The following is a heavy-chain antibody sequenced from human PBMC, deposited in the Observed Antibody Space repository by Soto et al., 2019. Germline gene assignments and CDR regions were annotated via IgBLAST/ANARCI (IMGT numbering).Heavy chain of an antibody. CDR2: IYYSGST. CDR3: ARDTGYCSSTSRSNIAWFDP. Sequence: SETLSLTCTVSGGSISSYYWSWIRQPPGKGLEWIGYIYYSGSTNYNPSLKSRVTISVDTSKNQFSLKLSSVTAADTAVYYCARDTGYCSSTSRSNIAWFDPWGQGTLVTVSS. CDR1: GGSISSYY. J-gene: IGHJ5*02. D-gene: IGHD2-2*01. V-gene: IGHV4-59*01.